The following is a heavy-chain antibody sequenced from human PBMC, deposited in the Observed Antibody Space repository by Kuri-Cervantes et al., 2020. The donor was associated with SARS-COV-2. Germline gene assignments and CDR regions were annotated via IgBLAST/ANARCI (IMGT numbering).Heavy chain of an antibody. D-gene: IGHD3-22*01. J-gene: IGHJ4*02. CDR1: GFTFSSYW. CDR3: ARDYYDSSGVY. Sequence: GESLKISCAASGFTFSSYWMHWVRQAPGKGLVWVSRINSDGSSTSYADSVKGRFTISRDNAKDTLYLQMNSPRAEDTAVYYCARDYYDSSGVYWSQGTPVTVSS. V-gene: IGHV3-74*01. CDR2: INSDGSST.